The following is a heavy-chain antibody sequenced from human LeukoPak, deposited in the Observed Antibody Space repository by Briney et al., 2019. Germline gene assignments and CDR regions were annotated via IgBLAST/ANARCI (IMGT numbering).Heavy chain of an antibody. Sequence: GGSLRLSCAASGFTLSSYSMNWVRQAPGKGLEWLSYIGISSSTIYYADSVKGRFTISRDSAKNSLYLQMASLRAEDTAVYYCARDPPYGDTRLDYWGEGTLVTVSS. CDR2: IGISSSTI. CDR3: ARDPPYGDTRLDY. J-gene: IGHJ4*02. V-gene: IGHV3-48*01. CDR1: GFTLSSYS. D-gene: IGHD4-17*01.